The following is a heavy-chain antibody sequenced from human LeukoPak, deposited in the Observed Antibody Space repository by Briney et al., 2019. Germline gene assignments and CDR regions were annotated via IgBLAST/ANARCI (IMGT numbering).Heavy chain of an antibody. CDR1: GFIFSNSA. D-gene: IGHD6-13*01. V-gene: IGHV3-23*01. J-gene: IGHJ3*02. Sequence: GGSLRLSCADSGFIFSNSAMTWIRQAPGKGLEWVSGISGSGGSTYYADSVKGRFTISRDTSKNTLYLQMNSLRAEDTGICYCAKSSYSSSWYALDIWGHGTMVTVSS. CDR2: ISGSGGST. CDR3: AKSSYSSSWYALDI.